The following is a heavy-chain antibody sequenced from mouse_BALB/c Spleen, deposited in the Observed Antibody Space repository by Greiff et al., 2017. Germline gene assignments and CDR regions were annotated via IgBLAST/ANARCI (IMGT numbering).Heavy chain of an antibody. CDR1: GFSLTDYG. D-gene: IGHD1-1*01. CDR2: IWGGGSA. Sequence: VMLVESGPGLVAPSQSLSITCTVSGFSLTDYGVSWIRQPPGKGLEWLGVIWGGGSAYYNSALKSRLSISKDNSKSQVFLKMNSLQTDDTAMYYCAKHRDYYGSSPYFDYWGQGTTLTVSS. J-gene: IGHJ2*01. V-gene: IGHV2-6-5*01. CDR3: AKHRDYYGSSPYFDY.